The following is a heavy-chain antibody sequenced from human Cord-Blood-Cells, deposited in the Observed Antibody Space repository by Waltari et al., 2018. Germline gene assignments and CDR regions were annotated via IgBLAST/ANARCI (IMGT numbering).Heavy chain of an antibody. CDR1: GFTFSRDA. V-gene: IGHV3-30*04. D-gene: IGHD6-13*01. CDR3: ARESSSSWYWFDP. Sequence: QLQLVESGGGVVQPGRSLRLACAASGFTFSRDATPWFRRAPGKGLEWVAVISYDGSNKYYADSVKGRFTISRDNSKNTLYLQMNSLRAEDTAVYYCARESSSSWYWFDPWGQGTLVTVSS. CDR2: ISYDGSNK. J-gene: IGHJ5*02.